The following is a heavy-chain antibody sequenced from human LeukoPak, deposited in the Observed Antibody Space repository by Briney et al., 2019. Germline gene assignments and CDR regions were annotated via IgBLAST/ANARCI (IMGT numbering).Heavy chain of an antibody. CDR2: IHSSVNT. Sequence: PSQTLSLTCIVSVGPISDGFYYWHWIRQSPGKGLEWIGYIHSSVNTYHHPPLNSRVTIAVNTSKTQFSLKLSSVTAADTAVYYCARSSPQNEYLLQVWGQGTVVTVSS. J-gene: IGHJ3*01. V-gene: IGHV4-31*03. CDR3: ARSSPQNEYLLQV. CDR1: VGPISDGFYY. D-gene: IGHD1-1*01.